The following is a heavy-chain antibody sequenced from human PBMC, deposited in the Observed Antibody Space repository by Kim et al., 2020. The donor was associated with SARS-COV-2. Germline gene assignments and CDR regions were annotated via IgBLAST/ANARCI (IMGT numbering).Heavy chain of an antibody. CDR3: ARYERAAGNSGRFDH. D-gene: IGHD6-13*01. V-gene: IGHV4-39*01. Sequence: SETLSLTCTVSGGSISSSSYYWGWIRQPPGKGLEWIGSIYYSGSTYYNPSLKSRVTISVDTSKNQFSLKLTSVSAADTAVYYCARYERAAGNSGRFDHWGQGTLVTVSS. CDR1: GGSISSSSYY. CDR2: IYYSGST. J-gene: IGHJ4*02.